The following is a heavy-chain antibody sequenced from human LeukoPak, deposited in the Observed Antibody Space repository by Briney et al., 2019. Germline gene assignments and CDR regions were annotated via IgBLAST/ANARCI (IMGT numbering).Heavy chain of an antibody. CDR2: IYPGDSDT. Sequence: GESLKLSCKGSGYSFTSYWIGWVRQMPGKGLEWMGIIYPGDSDTIYSPSFQGQVTISADKSISTAYLQWSSLKASDTAMYYCASTITIFGVVLKDAFDIWGQGTMVTVSS. CDR3: ASTITIFGVVLKDAFDI. D-gene: IGHD3-3*01. V-gene: IGHV5-51*03. J-gene: IGHJ3*02. CDR1: GYSFTSYW.